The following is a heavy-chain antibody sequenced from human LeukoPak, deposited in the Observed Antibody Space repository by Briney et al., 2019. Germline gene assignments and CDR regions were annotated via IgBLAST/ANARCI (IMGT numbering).Heavy chain of an antibody. CDR1: GFTFSGYH. D-gene: IGHD1-14*01. CDR3: ARDIDLTAGIMDV. V-gene: IGHV3-11*05. CDR2: IVTRSTYT. J-gene: IGHJ6*02. Sequence: PGGSLRLSCAASGFTFSGYHMSWIRQAPGKGLEWVSFIVTRSTYTNYADSVKGRFTISRDNAKNSLYLQMNSLRAEDTAVYYRARDIDLTAGIMDVWGPGTTVTVSS.